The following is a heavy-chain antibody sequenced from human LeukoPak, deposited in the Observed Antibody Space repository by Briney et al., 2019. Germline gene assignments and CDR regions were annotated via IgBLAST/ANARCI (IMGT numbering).Heavy chain of an antibody. CDR1: GFTFSSYG. CDR2: ISYDGSNK. J-gene: IGHJ4*02. V-gene: IGHV3-30*18. D-gene: IGHD5-12*01. CDR3: AKDSGYDSGGPSDY. Sequence: GGSLRLSCAASGFTFSSYGMHWVRQAPGKGLEWVAVISYDGSNKYYADSVKGRFTISRDNSKNTLYLQMNSLRAEDTAVYYCAKDSGYDSGGPSDYWGQGTLVTVSS.